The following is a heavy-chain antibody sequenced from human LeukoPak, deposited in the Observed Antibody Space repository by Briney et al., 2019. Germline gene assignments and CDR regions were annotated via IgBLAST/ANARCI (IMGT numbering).Heavy chain of an antibody. Sequence: GASVKVSCKASGYTFTSYGISWVRQAPGQGLEWMGWINAYNGNTNYAQKLQGRVTMTTDTSTSTAYMELRSLRSDDTAVYYCARDTYYYDSSGYYALYNWFDPWGQGTLVTVSS. CDR1: GYTFTSYG. J-gene: IGHJ5*02. CDR3: ARDTYYYDSSGYYALYNWFDP. D-gene: IGHD3-22*01. CDR2: INAYNGNT. V-gene: IGHV1-18*01.